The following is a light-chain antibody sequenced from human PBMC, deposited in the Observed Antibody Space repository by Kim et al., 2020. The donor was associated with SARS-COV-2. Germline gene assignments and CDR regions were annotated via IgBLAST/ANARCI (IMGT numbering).Light chain of an antibody. V-gene: IGKV3-11*01. CDR2: DAS. CDR1: QSVSSY. Sequence: LSLSPGERATLSCRASQSVSSYLAWYQQKPGQAPRLLIYDASNRATGIPARFSGSGAGTDFTLTISSLEPEDFAVYYCQQRSNWYTFGQGTKLEI. J-gene: IGKJ2*01. CDR3: QQRSNWYT.